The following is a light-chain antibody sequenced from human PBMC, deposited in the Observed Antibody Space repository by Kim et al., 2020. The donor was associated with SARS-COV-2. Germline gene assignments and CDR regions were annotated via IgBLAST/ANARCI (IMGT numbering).Light chain of an antibody. CDR3: QQYNSYPWT. CDR2: DAS. Sequence: GDRVTITCLASQGISNLLAWYQQKPGKAPKLLIYDASSLQSGVPSRFSGSGSGTEFTLTISSLQPYDFATYYCQQYNSYPWTFGLGTKVDIK. CDR1: QGISNL. J-gene: IGKJ1*01. V-gene: IGKV1-5*01.